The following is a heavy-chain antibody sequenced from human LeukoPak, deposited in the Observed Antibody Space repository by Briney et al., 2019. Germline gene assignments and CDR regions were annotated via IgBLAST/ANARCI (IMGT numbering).Heavy chain of an antibody. V-gene: IGHV3-23*01. CDR1: GFIFSNYA. Sequence: GGSLRLSCAASGFIFSNYAMSWVRQAPGKGLEWVSAIDSTGAYTWYADSVKGRFTISRDNSKNTLYLQMNSLRADDTAVYYCASAIAVAGPFDYWGQGTLVTVSS. CDR2: IDSTGAYT. J-gene: IGHJ4*02. D-gene: IGHD6-19*01. CDR3: ASAIAVAGPFDY.